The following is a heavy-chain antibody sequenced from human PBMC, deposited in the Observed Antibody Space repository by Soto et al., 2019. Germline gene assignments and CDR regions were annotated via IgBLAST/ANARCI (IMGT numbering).Heavy chain of an antibody. Sequence: QMQLVQSGPEVKKPGTSVKVSCKASGFTFTSSAVQWVRQARGQRLEWIGWIVVGSGNTNYAQKFQERVTITRDMATSTAYMELSSLRSEDTAVYYCAADNYSRGPGGMDVWGQGTTVTVSS. V-gene: IGHV1-58*01. CDR3: AADNYSRGPGGMDV. J-gene: IGHJ6*02. CDR2: IVVGSGNT. D-gene: IGHD6-13*01. CDR1: GFTFTSSA.